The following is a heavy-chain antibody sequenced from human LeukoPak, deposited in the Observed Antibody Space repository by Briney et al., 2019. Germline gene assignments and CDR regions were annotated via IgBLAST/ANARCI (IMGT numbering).Heavy chain of an antibody. J-gene: IGHJ6*04. CDR2: ISNSSSYI. V-gene: IGHV3-21*01. CDR3: ARARSKRNIVVVPARYGMDV. CDR1: GFTFSSYS. Sequence: GGSLRLSCAASGFTFSSYSMNWVRQAPGKGLEWVSCISNSSSYIYYADSVKGRFTISRDNAKNSLYLQMNSLRAEDTAVYYCARARSKRNIVVVPARYGMDVWGKGTTVTVSS. D-gene: IGHD2-2*01.